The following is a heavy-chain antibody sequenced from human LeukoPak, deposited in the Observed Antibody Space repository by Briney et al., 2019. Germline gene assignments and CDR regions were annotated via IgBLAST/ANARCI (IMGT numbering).Heavy chain of an antibody. CDR1: GYTLTELS. V-gene: IGHV1-24*01. D-gene: IGHD6-19*01. CDR2: SDPEDGET. J-gene: IGHJ5*02. Sequence: GASVKVSCKVSGYTLTELSMHWVRQAPGKGLEWMGGSDPEDGETIYAQKFQGRVTMTEDTSTDTAYMELSNLRSEDTAVYYCARDRPLAVAVAVNWFDPWGQGTLVTVSS. CDR3: ARDRPLAVAVAVNWFDP.